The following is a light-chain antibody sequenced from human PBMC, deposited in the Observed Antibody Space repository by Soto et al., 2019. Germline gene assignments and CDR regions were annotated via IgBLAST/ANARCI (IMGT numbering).Light chain of an antibody. J-gene: IGKJ1*01. CDR2: KAA. V-gene: IGKV1-5*03. Sequence: DIQMSQSPSTLSAAVGDRVAITCRASDNIAPWVAWYQQKPGKAPKLLIYKAANLADEVPSRFAGSGSGTDFTLTITRLQPDDFETYYCQHYNSFSRTLGQGTKVDIK. CDR1: DNIAPW. CDR3: QHYNSFSRT.